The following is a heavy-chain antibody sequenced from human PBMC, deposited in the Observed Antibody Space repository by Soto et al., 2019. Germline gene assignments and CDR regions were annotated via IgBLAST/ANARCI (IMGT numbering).Heavy chain of an antibody. Sequence: QITLKESGPTLVKPTQTLTLTCTFSGFSLNTNGVGVDWIRQPPGKALEWLTRIYWDDDKRYSPSLKSRLTIXXDTSKNQVVLTMTNMDPVDTATYFCARTLTTVTTHWGQGTLVTVSS. D-gene: IGHD4-4*01. CDR3: ARTLTTVTTH. V-gene: IGHV2-5*02. CDR1: GFSLNTNGVG. J-gene: IGHJ4*02. CDR2: IYWDDDK.